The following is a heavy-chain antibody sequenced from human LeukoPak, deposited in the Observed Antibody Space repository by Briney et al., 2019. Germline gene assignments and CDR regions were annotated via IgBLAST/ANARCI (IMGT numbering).Heavy chain of an antibody. V-gene: IGHV3-53*01. CDR3: AKARQSYYYGMDV. Sequence: GGSLRLSCAASGFTISSNYMSWVRQAPGKGLEWVSVIYSGGSTYYADSVKGRFTISRDNSKNTLYLQMNSLRAEDTAVYCCAKARQSYYYGMDVWGQGTTVTVSS. CDR2: IYSGGST. CDR1: GFTISSNY. J-gene: IGHJ6*02.